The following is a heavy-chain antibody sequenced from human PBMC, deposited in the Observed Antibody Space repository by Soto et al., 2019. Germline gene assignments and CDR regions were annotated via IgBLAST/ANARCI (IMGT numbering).Heavy chain of an antibody. J-gene: IGHJ3*02. Sequence: PGGSLRLSCAASGFTFSSYSMSWVRQAPGKGLEWVAAISGSGGRKYYADSVKGRFTISRDNSKNSLYLQMNSLRAEDTAVYYCARDYHDIVVVSAASDAFDIWGQGTMVTVSS. V-gene: IGHV3-23*01. CDR2: ISGSGGRK. D-gene: IGHD2-2*01. CDR1: GFTFSSYS. CDR3: ARDYHDIVVVSAASDAFDI.